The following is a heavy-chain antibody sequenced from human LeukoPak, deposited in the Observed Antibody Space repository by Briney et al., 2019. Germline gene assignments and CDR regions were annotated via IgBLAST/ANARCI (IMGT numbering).Heavy chain of an antibody. J-gene: IGHJ5*02. CDR1: GGSISSYY. CDR3: ARGGPAAGTRWFDP. Sequence: SETLSLTCTVPGGSISSYYWSWIRQPPGRGLEWIGYIYYSGSTNYNPSLKSRVTMSVDTSKNQFSLKLTSVTAADTAVYYCARGGPAAGTRWFDPWGQGTLVTVSS. CDR2: IYYSGST. D-gene: IGHD6-13*01. V-gene: IGHV4-59*01.